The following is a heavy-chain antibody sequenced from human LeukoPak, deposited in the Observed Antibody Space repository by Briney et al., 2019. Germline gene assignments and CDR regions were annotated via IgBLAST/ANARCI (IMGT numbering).Heavy chain of an antibody. CDR2: IYYSGST. D-gene: IGHD5-12*01. Sequence: SETLSLTFTVSGGSISSSSYYWGWIRQPPGKGLECIGSIYYSGSTYYNPSLKSRVTISVDTSKNQFSLKLSSVTAADTAVYYCAIRVATINYYYYYMDVWGKGTTVTVSS. J-gene: IGHJ6*03. V-gene: IGHV4-39*01. CDR3: AIRVATINYYYYYMDV. CDR1: GGSISSSSYY.